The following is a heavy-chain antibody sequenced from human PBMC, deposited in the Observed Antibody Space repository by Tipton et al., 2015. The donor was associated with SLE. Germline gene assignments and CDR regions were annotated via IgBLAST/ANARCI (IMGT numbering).Heavy chain of an antibody. CDR3: AAGLLWFGECYY. CDR1: GFTFSGYG. CDR2: IWYDGSKK. V-gene: IGHV3-30*02. J-gene: IGHJ4*02. Sequence: SLRLSCAASGFTFSGYGMHWVRQAPGKGLEWVAIIWYDGSKKYYADSVKGRFTISRDTSQNTLYLQMNSLRAEDTAVYYCAAGLLWFGECYYWGQGALVTVSS. D-gene: IGHD3-10*01.